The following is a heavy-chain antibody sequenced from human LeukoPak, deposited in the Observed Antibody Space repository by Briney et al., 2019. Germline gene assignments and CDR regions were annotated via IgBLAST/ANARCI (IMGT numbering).Heavy chain of an antibody. V-gene: IGHV4-61*08. CDR3: ARVPPMAKYYFDY. CDR1: GGSISSGGYY. CDR2: IYYSGGT. D-gene: IGHD5-24*01. J-gene: IGHJ4*02. Sequence: SETLSLTCTVSGGSISSGGYYWSWIRQHPGKGLEWIGYIYYSGGTNYNPSLKSRVTTSVDTSKNQFSLTLSSVTAADTAVYYCARVPPMAKYYFDYWGQGTLVTVSS.